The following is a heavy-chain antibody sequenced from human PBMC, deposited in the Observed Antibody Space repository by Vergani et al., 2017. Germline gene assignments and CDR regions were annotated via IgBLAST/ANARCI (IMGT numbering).Heavy chain of an antibody. D-gene: IGHD4-11*01. CDR2: ISARYPST. J-gene: IGHJ6*03. V-gene: IGHV3-23*01. CDR3: AREGTTVTTEAFYYYYYMDV. Sequence: EVQLLQSGGGVIQPGGSVRLSCAASGFTFSACPMTWVRQAPGKGLEWVSAISARYPSTYYADSVKGRFTISRDNSKNMLYLQMNSLRAEDTAVYYCAREGTTVTTEAFYYYYYMDVWGKGTTVTVSS. CDR1: GFTFSACP.